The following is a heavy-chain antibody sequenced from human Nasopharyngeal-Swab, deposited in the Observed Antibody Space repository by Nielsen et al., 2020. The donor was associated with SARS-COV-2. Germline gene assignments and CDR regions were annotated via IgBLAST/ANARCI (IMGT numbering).Heavy chain of an antibody. V-gene: IGHV3-21*01. CDR2: ISSSSSYI. J-gene: IGHJ4*02. CDR1: GFTFSSYS. Sequence: GEFLKISCAASGFTFSSYSMNWVRQAPGKGLEWVSSISSSSSYIYYADSVEGRFTISRDNAKNSLYLQMNSLRAEDTAVYYCARASRGTSTRTFDYWGQGTLVTVSS. D-gene: IGHD1-1*01. CDR3: ARASRGTSTRTFDY.